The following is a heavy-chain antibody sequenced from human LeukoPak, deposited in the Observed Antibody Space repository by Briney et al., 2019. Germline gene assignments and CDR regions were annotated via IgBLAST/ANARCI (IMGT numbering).Heavy chain of an antibody. J-gene: IGHJ4*02. CDR2: IYYSGST. CDR1: GGSISSYY. D-gene: IGHD3-22*01. V-gene: IGHV4-59*08. CDR3: ARHDSTYYYDSSGYYGFDY. Sequence: PSETLSLTCTVSGGSISSYYWSWIRQPPGKGLEWIGYIYYSGSTNYNPSLKSRVTISVDTSKNQFSLKLSSVTAADTAVYYCARHDSTYYYDSSGYYGFDYWGQGTLVTVSS.